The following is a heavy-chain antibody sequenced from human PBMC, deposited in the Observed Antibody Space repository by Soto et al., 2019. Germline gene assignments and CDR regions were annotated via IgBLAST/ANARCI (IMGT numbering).Heavy chain of an antibody. V-gene: IGHV3-23*01. J-gene: IGHJ4*02. CDR2: ISNSASEGNT. CDR1: GFTFSHYA. Sequence: EVHLLESGGDLVQPGGSLRLSCAASGFTFSHYAMDWVRQAPGKGLEWVSAISNSASEGNTHYADSVKGRFTISRDNDKNTVYLEMNSLRAEDTAVYYCAKVFSPEGGNYFDYWGQGTLVTVSS. CDR3: AKVFSPEGGNYFDY.